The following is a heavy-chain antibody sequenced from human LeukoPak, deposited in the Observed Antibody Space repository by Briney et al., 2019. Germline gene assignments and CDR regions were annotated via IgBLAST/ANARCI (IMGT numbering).Heavy chain of an antibody. CDR3: ARGAPPQN. J-gene: IGHJ4*02. CDR1: GGSFSGYY. CDR2: VYYTGAS. Sequence: SETLSLTCAVYGGSFSGYYWSWIRQPPGKGLEWIGSVYYTGASYYNPSLKSRVTISIDTSKNHFSLNLTSVTAADTAVYYCARGAPPQNWGQGALVTVSS. V-gene: IGHV4-34*01.